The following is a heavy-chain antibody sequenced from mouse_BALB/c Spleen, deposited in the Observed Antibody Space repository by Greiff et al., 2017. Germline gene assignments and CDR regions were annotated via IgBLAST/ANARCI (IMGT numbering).Heavy chain of an antibody. CDR3: AREGYYGSSYEYYAMDY. CDR1: GYTFTSYW. Sequence: QVQLQQPGAELVKPGASVKMSCKASGYTFTSYWMHWVKQRPGQGLEWIGVIDPSDSYTSYNQKFKGKATLTVDTSSSTAYMQLSSLTSEDSAVYYCAREGYYGSSYEYYAMDYWGQGTSVTVSS. D-gene: IGHD1-1*01. CDR2: IDPSDSYT. J-gene: IGHJ4*01. V-gene: IGHV1-59*01.